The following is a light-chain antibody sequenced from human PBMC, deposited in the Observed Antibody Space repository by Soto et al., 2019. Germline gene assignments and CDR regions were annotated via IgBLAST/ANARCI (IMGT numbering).Light chain of an antibody. J-gene: IGKJ1*01. CDR2: AAS. CDR3: QQLNNYPT. Sequence: DIPLTQSPSFLSASVGDRVTITCRASQDISSYFAWYQQKPGKAPKLLIYAASTLQGGVPSRFSGSGSGTEFTLTISSLQPDDFATYYCQQLNNYPTFGQGTKVEI. V-gene: IGKV1-9*01. CDR1: QDISSY.